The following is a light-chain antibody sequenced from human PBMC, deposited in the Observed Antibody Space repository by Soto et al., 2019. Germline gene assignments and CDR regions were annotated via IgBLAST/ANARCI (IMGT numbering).Light chain of an antibody. CDR2: DAS. CDR1: QNINKW. J-gene: IGKJ3*01. Sequence: DIQMTQSPSTLSSSVGDTVTITCRASQNINKWLAWYQHKPGKAPKLLIYDASSLEGRVPSRFSGSGSGTEFTLTISSLQPDDSATYYCQQYHSNLFSFGPGSKVDV. CDR3: QQYHSNLFS. V-gene: IGKV1-5*01.